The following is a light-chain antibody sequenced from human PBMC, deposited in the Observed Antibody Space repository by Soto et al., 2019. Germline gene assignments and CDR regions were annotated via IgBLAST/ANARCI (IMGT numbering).Light chain of an antibody. V-gene: IGLV2-11*01. CDR3: CSYAGSYTFV. Sequence: QSALTQPRSVSGSPGQSVTISCTGTSNDVGDYSYVSWYQQHPGRAPKLMIYDVIKRPSGVPDRFSASKSGNTASLTISGLQAEDEADYYCCSYAGSYTFVFGTGTKVTVL. J-gene: IGLJ1*01. CDR1: SNDVGDYSY. CDR2: DVI.